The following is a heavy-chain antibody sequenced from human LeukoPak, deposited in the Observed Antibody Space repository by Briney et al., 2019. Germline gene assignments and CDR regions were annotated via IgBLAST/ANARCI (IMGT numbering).Heavy chain of an antibody. D-gene: IGHD5-12*01. CDR2: ISAYNGNT. Sequence: ASVKVSCKASGYTLINYGISWVRQAPGQGLEWMGWISAYNGNTNYAPKLQGRVTVTTDTSTSTAYMELRSLTSDDTAVYYCARDPGRDGYNQDYWGQGTLVTVSS. CDR3: ARDPGRDGYNQDY. CDR1: GYTLINYG. J-gene: IGHJ4*02. V-gene: IGHV1-18*01.